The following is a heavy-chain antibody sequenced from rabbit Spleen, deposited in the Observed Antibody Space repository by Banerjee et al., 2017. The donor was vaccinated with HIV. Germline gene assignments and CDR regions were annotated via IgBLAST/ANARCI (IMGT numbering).Heavy chain of an antibody. V-gene: IGHV1S47*01. CDR2: VDPVFGAT. CDR1: GFDFSKYG. CDR3: ARDASSSGYYRDTRLDL. J-gene: IGHJ3*01. Sequence: QEQLVESGGGLVQPGGSLKLSCKASGFDFSKYGMNWVRQVSGKGLEWIGYVDPVFGATYYANSVKGRFTISSDNAQNTVDLQMNSLTAADTATYFCARDASSSGYYRDTRLDLWAQGTLVTVS. D-gene: IGHD1-1*01.